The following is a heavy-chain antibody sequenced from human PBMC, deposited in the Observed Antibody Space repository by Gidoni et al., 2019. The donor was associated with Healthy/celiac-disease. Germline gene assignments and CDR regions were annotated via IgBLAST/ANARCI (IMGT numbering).Heavy chain of an antibody. CDR1: ACSFSSYS. J-gene: IGHJ5*02. CDR3: ARLIAVAGNSKGIMRCSGWFDP. Sequence: QLVQSGAKVNNPGSSVNVSCKASACSFSSYSIRWVQQAPGQGLEWMGGIITSRGIANYAQKVQGRVTITADKSTSTAYMELSSLRSEDTAVYYCARLIAVAGNSKGIMRCSGWFDPWGQGTLVTVSS. D-gene: IGHD6-19*01. V-gene: IGHV1-69*10. CDR2: IITSRGIA.